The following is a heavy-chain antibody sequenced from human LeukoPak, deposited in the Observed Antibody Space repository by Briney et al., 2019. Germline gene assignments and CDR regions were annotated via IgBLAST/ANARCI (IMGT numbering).Heavy chain of an antibody. Sequence: PGGSLRLSCAASGFTFSNYGMHWVRQAPGKGLEWVALIWFDGSNQYYANSVKGRFTVSRDNSKNTLYLLMNRLRADDTAVYYCAKDFARAGGDYFDYWGQGTLVTVSS. CDR2: IWFDGSNQ. V-gene: IGHV3-33*06. J-gene: IGHJ4*02. CDR1: GFTFSNYG. CDR3: AKDFARAGGDYFDY. D-gene: IGHD3-16*01.